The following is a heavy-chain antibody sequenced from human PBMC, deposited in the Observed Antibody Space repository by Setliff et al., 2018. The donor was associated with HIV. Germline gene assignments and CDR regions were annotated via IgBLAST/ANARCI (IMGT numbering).Heavy chain of an antibody. J-gene: IGHJ5*02. V-gene: IGHV1-69-2*01. CDR2: VDPEDGET. CDR3: AVGLLRYFDHFDP. Sequence: ASVKVSCKASGYTFTGYYVHWVQQAPGKGLEWVGRVDPEDGETIYAEKFQGRVTISADTSTDTAFMELSSLRSEDTALYYCAVGLLRYFDHFDPWGQGTLVTVSS. CDR1: GYTFTGYY. D-gene: IGHD3-9*01.